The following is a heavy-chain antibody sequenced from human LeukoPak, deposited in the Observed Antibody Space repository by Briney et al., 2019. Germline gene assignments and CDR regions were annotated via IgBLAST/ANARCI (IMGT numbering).Heavy chain of an antibody. J-gene: IGHJ4*02. Sequence: SQTLSLTCTVSGGSISSGGYYWSWIRQHPGKGLEWIGCIYYSGSTYYNPSLKSRVTTSVDTSKNQFSLKLSSVTAADTAVYYCARGEGGANSDYWGQGTLVTVSS. D-gene: IGHD3-16*01. CDR1: GGSISSGGYY. V-gene: IGHV4-31*03. CDR2: IYYSGST. CDR3: ARGEGGANSDY.